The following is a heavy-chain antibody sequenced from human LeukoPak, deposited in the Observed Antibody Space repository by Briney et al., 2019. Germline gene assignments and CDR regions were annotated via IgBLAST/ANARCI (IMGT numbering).Heavy chain of an antibody. J-gene: IGHJ4*02. CDR1: GFTFSSYG. D-gene: IGHD3-10*01. CDR3: GKPGIIGSGSRPARLYNCDY. Sequence: AGSLTLSCAASGFTFSSYGMHWFRQPPARGLEGVAFIRYHGSNKYYTESVKGRFTISRDNSKNTLYLQLSSLTTDDTAVYYCGKPGIIGSGSRPARLYNCDYWGEGTRVSVSS. CDR2: IRYHGSNK. V-gene: IGHV3-30*02.